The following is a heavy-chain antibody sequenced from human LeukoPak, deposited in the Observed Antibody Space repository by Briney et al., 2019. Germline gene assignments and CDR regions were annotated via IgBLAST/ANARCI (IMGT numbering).Heavy chain of an antibody. CDR2: INPNSGAT. Sequence: GASVKVSCKPSGYTFTGYYMDWVRQAPGQGLEWMGRINPNSGATNYAQKFQGRVTMTRDTSISTAYMELTTLRSDDTAVYYCAKSIEYCGADCYGYFDLWGRGTLVTVSS. D-gene: IGHD2-21*02. J-gene: IGHJ2*01. CDR1: GYTFTGYY. CDR3: AKSIEYCGADCYGYFDL. V-gene: IGHV1-2*06.